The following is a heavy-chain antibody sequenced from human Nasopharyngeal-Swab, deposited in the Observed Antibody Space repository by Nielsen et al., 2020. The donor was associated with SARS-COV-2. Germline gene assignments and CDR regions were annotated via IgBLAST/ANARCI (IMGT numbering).Heavy chain of an antibody. D-gene: IGHD2-21*02. V-gene: IGHV4-59*01. Sequence: SETLSLTCTVSGGSISSYYWNWIRQLPGKGLEWIGFIYYSGNTNYNPSLKSRVTISVATSKDQFSLKLSSVTAADTAVYYCAREAPQTARDYSYYAMDVWGQGTTVTVSS. CDR1: GGSISSYY. CDR3: AREAPQTARDYSYYAMDV. CDR2: IYYSGNT. J-gene: IGHJ6*02.